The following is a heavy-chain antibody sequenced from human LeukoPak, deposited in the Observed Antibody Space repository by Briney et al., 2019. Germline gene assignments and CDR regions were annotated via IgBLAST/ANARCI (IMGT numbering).Heavy chain of an antibody. CDR3: AKSHRPYYYDSSGFYSYFDY. D-gene: IGHD3-22*01. CDR1: GFTFSTYA. CDR2: ISGSGGST. V-gene: IGHV3-23*01. J-gene: IGHJ4*02. Sequence: GSLRLSCAASGFTFSTYAMSWVRQAPGKGLQWVSAISGSGGSTYYADSVKGRFTISRDNSKNTLYLQMNSLRAEDTAVYYCAKSHRPYYYDSSGFYSYFDYWGQGTLVTVSS.